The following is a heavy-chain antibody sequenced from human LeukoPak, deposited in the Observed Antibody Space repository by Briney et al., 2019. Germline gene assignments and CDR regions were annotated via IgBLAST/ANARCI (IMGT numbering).Heavy chain of an antibody. D-gene: IGHD2-15*01. V-gene: IGHV1-46*01. CDR3: ARVLLGSGGFDI. J-gene: IGHJ3*02. CDR1: GYTFTSYY. Sequence: ASVKVSCKASGYTFTSYYVHWVRQAPGQGLEWMGVINPSGGSTSSAQKFQGRLTMTTDTSTSTVYMELSSLRFEDSAVYYCARVLLGSGGFDIWGQGTMVTVSS. CDR2: INPSGGST.